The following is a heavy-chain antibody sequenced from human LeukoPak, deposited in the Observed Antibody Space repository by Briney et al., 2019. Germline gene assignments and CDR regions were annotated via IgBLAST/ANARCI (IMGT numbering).Heavy chain of an antibody. CDR1: GFTFDDYA. CDR2: ISWNSGSK. CDR3: ARPHCSSTSCYFSWFDP. J-gene: IGHJ5*02. Sequence: GGSLRLSCAASGFTFDDYAMHWVRQAPGKGLEWVSGISWNSGSKGYADSVRGRFTISRDNAKNSLYLQMNSLRAEDTALYYYARPHCSSTSCYFSWFDPWGQGTLVTVSS. V-gene: IGHV3-9*01. D-gene: IGHD2-2*01.